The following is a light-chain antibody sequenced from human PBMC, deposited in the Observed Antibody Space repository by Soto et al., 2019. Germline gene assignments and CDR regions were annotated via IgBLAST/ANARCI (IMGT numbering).Light chain of an antibody. Sequence: EIVLTQSPATLSLSPGERATLSCRASQSVSSYLAWYQQKPGQAPRLLIHDASSRATGIPARFSVGGSGTDYTLTISSLEPEDFAVYYCQQGSNWPLTFGGGTKVEIK. V-gene: IGKV3-11*01. J-gene: IGKJ4*01. CDR1: QSVSSY. CDR3: QQGSNWPLT. CDR2: DAS.